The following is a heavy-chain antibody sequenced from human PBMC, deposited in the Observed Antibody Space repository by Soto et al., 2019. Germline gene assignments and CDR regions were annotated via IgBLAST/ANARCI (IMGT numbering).Heavy chain of an antibody. CDR2: ISGDGSTT. V-gene: IGHV3-74*01. J-gene: IGHJ4*02. Sequence: QLLESGGGLVQPGGSLRLSCAASGFPFNTYWMHWVRHTPGKGLDWVSRISGDGSTTYYADSVTGRFTVSRDNAKNTMYLHLNGLRAEDTAVDFCARAYYGLLTGYYNDFWGQGTLVSVSS. D-gene: IGHD3-9*01. CDR1: GFPFNTYW. CDR3: ARAYYGLLTGYYNDF.